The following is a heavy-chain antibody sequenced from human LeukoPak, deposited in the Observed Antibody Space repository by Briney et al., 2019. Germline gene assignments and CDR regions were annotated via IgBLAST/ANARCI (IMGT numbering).Heavy chain of an antibody. Sequence: GGSLRLSCAASGFTFSSYWMSWVRQAPGKGLEWVANIKQDGSEKYYVDSVKGRFTISRDNAKNSLYLQMNSLRAEDTAVYYCARQSSLDFWSGYYEDYWGQGTLVTVSS. V-gene: IGHV3-7*01. CDR2: IKQDGSEK. D-gene: IGHD3-3*01. J-gene: IGHJ4*02. CDR3: ARQSSLDFWSGYYEDY. CDR1: GFTFSSYW.